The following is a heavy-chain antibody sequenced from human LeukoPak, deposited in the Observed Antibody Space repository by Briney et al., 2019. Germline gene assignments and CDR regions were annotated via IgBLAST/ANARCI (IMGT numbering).Heavy chain of an antibody. J-gene: IGHJ4*02. V-gene: IGHV3-30*09. CDR2: ISFDGSNK. Sequence: GGSLRLSCAASGFTFSSYAIHWVRQAPGKGLEWVSLISFDGSNKYYADSVKGRFAISRDNSKNTLYLQMNSLRPEDTAVYYCARGNGLSSGWYEFDFWGQGALVAVSS. CDR1: GFTFSSYA. CDR3: ARGNGLSSGWYEFDF. D-gene: IGHD6-19*01.